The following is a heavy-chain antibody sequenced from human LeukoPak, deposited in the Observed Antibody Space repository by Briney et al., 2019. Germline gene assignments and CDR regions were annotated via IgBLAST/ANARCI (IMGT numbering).Heavy chain of an antibody. CDR1: GGSISGGC. Sequence: SETLSLTCTVSGGSISGGCWSWIRQPPGRGLEWIGYVYTSGSTNYNPSLKSRVTISVDTSKSQFALKLSSVTAADTAVYYCAKSYFDYSTYYSYYFNLWGQGALVTVSS. CDR2: VYTSGST. V-gene: IGHV4-4*09. CDR3: AKSYFDYSTYYSYYFNL. D-gene: IGHD4-11*01. J-gene: IGHJ4*02.